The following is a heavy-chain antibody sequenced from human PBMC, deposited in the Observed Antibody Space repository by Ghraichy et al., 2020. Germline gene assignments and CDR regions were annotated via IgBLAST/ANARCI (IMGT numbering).Heavy chain of an antibody. Sequence: GALRLSCAASGFTFSSYGMHWVRQAPGKGLEWVAVIWYDGSNKYYADSVKGRFTISRDNSKNTLYLQMNSLRAEDTAVYYCARESGTLRYFDWDYYGMDVWGQGTTVTVSS. V-gene: IGHV3-33*01. D-gene: IGHD3-9*01. CDR2: IWYDGSNK. CDR3: ARESGTLRYFDWDYYGMDV. J-gene: IGHJ6*02. CDR1: GFTFSSYG.